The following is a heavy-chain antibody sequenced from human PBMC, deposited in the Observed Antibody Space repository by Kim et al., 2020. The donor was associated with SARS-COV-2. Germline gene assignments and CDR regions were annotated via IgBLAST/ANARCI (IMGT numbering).Heavy chain of an antibody. CDR2: ISHSGSSS. V-gene: IGHV3-48*02. CDR3: AREWYGEWD. Sequence: GGSLRLSCAASGFTFSTYSMNWVRQAPGKGLEWVSYISHSGSSSYSADSVKGRFTISRDNANNLLYLQMNSLRDEDTAVYYCAREWYGEWDWGQGTLVT. J-gene: IGHJ4*02. CDR1: GFTFSTYS. D-gene: IGHD3-10*01.